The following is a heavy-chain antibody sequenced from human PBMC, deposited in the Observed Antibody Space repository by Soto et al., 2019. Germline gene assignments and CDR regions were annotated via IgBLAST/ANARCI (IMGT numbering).Heavy chain of an antibody. CDR2: LWSDGANS. Sequence: QVQLVESGGGVVQPGKSLRLSCEVSGSPLSDYGMHWVRQAPGKGLEWVAVLWSDGANSFYAGSVMGRFTVSRDTSKNTLILQVERLRGDDTGVYSFARELEYYDYFGLDVWGQGITVIVSS. J-gene: IGHJ6*02. CDR1: GSPLSDYG. D-gene: IGHD6-6*01. V-gene: IGHV3-33*01. CDR3: ARELEYYDYFGLDV.